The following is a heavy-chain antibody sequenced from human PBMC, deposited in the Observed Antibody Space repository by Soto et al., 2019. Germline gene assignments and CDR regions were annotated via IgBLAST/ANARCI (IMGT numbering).Heavy chain of an antibody. CDR3: ARSQLDFQKGYYYYYYMDV. V-gene: IGHV1-8*02. CDR1: GYTFTSYG. CDR2: MNPNSGNT. Sequence: ASVKVSCKASGYTFTSYGINWVRQATGQGLEWMGWMNPNSGNTGYAQKFQGRVTMTRNTSISTAYMELSSLRSEDTAVYYSARSQLDFQKGYYYYYYMDVWGKGTTVTVSS. J-gene: IGHJ6*03. D-gene: IGHD6-13*01.